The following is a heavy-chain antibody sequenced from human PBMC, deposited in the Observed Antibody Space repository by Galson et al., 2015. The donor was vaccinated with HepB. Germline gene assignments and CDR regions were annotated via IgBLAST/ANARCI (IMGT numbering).Heavy chain of an antibody. CDR2: INFDGTTT. CDR3: VRELAFGCGSYSH. J-gene: IGHJ4*02. CDR1: GFIFRDYW. D-gene: IGHD3-16*01. V-gene: IGHV3-74*01. Sequence: SLRLSCAASGFIFRDYWMHWVRQAPGQGLMWVSYINFDGTTTKYADSVKGRFTTPRENAENTLYLQMNSLRAEDTGVYYCVRELAFGCGSYSHWGQGTLVTVSS.